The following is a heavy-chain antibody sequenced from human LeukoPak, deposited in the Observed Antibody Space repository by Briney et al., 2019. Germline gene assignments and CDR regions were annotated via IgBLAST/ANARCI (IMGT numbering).Heavy chain of an antibody. CDR3: AKGDLATVTTYFDY. J-gene: IGHJ4*02. CDR2: ISWNNGSI. CDR1: GFTFDDYA. Sequence: GGSLRLSCAASGFTFDDYAMHWVRQAPGKGLEWVSGISWNNGSIGYADSVKGRFTISRDNAKNSLYLQMNSLRAEDTALYYCAKGDLATVTTYFDYWGQGTLVTVSS. D-gene: IGHD4-17*01. V-gene: IGHV3-9*01.